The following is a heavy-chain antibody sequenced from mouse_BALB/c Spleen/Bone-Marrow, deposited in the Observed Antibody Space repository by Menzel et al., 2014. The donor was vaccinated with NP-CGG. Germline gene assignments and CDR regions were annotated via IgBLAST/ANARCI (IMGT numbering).Heavy chain of an antibody. Sequence: VQLQESGAELVKPGASVKLSCKASGYTFTSYWMHWGKLRPGQGFEWIGEINPSNGGTNYNEKFKRKATLTVDKSSSTACMQLSSLTSEDSAVYYCTIGGFDYWGQGTTLTVSS. CDR1: GYTFTSYW. CDR2: INPSNGGT. CDR3: TIGGFDY. J-gene: IGHJ2*01. V-gene: IGHV1S16*01.